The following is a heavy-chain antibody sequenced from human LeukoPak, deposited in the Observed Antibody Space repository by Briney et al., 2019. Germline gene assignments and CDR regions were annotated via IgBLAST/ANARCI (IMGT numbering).Heavy chain of an antibody. CDR2: ISSSNNYI. D-gene: IGHD4-17*01. V-gene: IGHV3-21*01. CDR3: AGRGVTTGGNNAFDI. CDR1: GFTFSSYS. J-gene: IGHJ3*02. Sequence: GGSLRLSCAASGFTFSSYSMNWGRQAPGKGLEWISSISSSNNYIYYADSVKGRFTISRDNAKKPLYLQMNSLRAEDTAVYHCAGRGVTTGGNNAFDIWGQGTMVTVTS.